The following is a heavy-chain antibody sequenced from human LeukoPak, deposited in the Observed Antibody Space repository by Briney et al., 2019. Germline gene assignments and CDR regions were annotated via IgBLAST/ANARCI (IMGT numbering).Heavy chain of an antibody. Sequence: ASVNVSCKGYGYTFINHDIDWVRQAAGQGLEWMGWMNSNSGNTGYAQKFQGRVTMTRNTSITTAYMELSSLRSEDTAVYYCARGLGNSRGDDYWGQGTLVTVSS. D-gene: IGHD3-10*01. CDR1: GYTFINHD. V-gene: IGHV1-8*02. J-gene: IGHJ4*02. CDR2: MNSNSGNT. CDR3: ARGLGNSRGDDY.